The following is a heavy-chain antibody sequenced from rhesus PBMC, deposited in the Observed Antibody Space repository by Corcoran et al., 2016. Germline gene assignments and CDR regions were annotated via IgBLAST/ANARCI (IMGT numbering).Heavy chain of an antibody. V-gene: IGHV4S10*01. J-gene: IGHJ3*01. CDR1: GGSISDSYR. CDR2: IYGSSTST. Sequence: QLQLQESGPGLVKPSETLSLTCAVSGGSISDSYRWSWIRQPPGKGLEWIGYIYGSSTSTNYNHSLKSRVTISKDTSKNQFSLKLSSVTAADTAVYYCARDWDAFDFWCQGLRVTVSS. CDR3: ARDWDAFDF.